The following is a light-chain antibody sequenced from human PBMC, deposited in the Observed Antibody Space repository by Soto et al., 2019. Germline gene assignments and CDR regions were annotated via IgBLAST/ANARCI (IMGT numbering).Light chain of an antibody. Sequence: QSVLTQPPSASGTPGQRVTISCSGSSSNIGINYVYWYQHLPGTAPKLLIYRNKQRPSGVPDRFSGSKSGTSASLAISGLRTEDEADYYCAAWDDSLSGFYVFGTGTKLTVL. J-gene: IGLJ1*01. CDR1: SSNIGINY. V-gene: IGLV1-47*01. CDR3: AAWDDSLSGFYV. CDR2: RNK.